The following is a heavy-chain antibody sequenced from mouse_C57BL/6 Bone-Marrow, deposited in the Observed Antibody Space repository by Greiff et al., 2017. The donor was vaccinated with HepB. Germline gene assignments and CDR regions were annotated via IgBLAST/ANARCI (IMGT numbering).Heavy chain of an antibody. J-gene: IGHJ4*01. CDR1: GYTFTSYW. V-gene: IGHV1-64*01. CDR3: ARGRYYAMDY. Sequence: VQLQQPGAELVKPGASVKLSCKASGYTFTSYWMHWVKQRPGQGLEWIGMIHPNSGSTNYNEKVKSKATLTVDKSSSTAYMQLSSLTSEDSAVYYCARGRYYAMDYWGQGTSVTVSS. CDR2: IHPNSGST.